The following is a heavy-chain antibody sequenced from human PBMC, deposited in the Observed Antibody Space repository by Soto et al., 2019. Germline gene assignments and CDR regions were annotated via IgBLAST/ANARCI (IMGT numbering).Heavy chain of an antibody. V-gene: IGHV3-23*01. J-gene: IGHJ5*02. CDR1: GFTFRSYA. CDR3: AKGFYCTNGVCSPNWFDP. Sequence: PGGSLRLSCAASGFTFRSYAMNWVRQAPGKGPEWVSGISGSGDRAYHANSVKGRFTISRDNSKNTLYLQMNSLRAEDTAVYYCAKGFYCTNGVCSPNWFDPWGQGTLVTVSS. D-gene: IGHD2-8*01. CDR2: ISGSGDRA.